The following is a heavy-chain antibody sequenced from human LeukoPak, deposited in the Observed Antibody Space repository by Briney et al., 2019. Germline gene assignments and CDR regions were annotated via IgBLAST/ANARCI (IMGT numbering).Heavy chain of an antibody. CDR2: ISGSGGST. CDR1: GFTFSSYA. V-gene: IGHV3-23*01. CDR3: AKVKITMIVVVTLPGGYFQH. Sequence: SGGSLRLSCAASGFTFSSYAMSWVRQAPGKGLEWVSAISGSGGSTYYADSVKGRFTISRDHSKNTLYLQMNSLRAEDTAVYYCAKVKITMIVVVTLPGGYFQHWGQGTLVTVSS. J-gene: IGHJ1*01. D-gene: IGHD3-22*01.